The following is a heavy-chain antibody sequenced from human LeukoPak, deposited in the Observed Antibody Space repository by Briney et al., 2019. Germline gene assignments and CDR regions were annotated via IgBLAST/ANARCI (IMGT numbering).Heavy chain of an antibody. V-gene: IGHV3-20*04. CDR1: GFTFDDYG. Sequence: GGSLRLSCAASGFTFDDYGMSWVRQAPGKGLEWVSGINWNGGSTGYADSVKGRFTISRDNAKNSLYLQMNSLRAEDTAVYYCAKDRSAQQLGPLGYWGQGTLVTVSS. D-gene: IGHD6-13*01. J-gene: IGHJ4*02. CDR3: AKDRSAQQLGPLGY. CDR2: INWNGGST.